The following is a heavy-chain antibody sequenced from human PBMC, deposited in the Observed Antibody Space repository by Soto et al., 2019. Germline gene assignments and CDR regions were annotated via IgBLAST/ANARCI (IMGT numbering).Heavy chain of an antibody. CDR1: GGAFSRYA. CDR3: ARDSYSNFQFDP. J-gene: IGHJ5*02. V-gene: IGHV1-69*06. D-gene: IGHD4-4*01. Sequence: SVKFSCTAAGGAFSRYAISWGRQAPGQGLEWMGGIIPIFGTANYAQKFQGRVTITADKYTSKAYMELSSLRSEDTAVYYCARDSYSNFQFDPWVQGTLVTVPQ. CDR2: IIPIFGTA.